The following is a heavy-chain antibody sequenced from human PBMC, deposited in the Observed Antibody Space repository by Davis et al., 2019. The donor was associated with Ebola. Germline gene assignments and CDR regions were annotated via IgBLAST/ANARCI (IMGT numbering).Heavy chain of an antibody. CDR2: ISSSGSTI. J-gene: IGHJ6*02. Sequence: PGGSLRLSCAASGFTFSDYYMSWIRQAPGKGLEWVSYISSSGSTIYYADSVKGRFTISRDNAKNSLYLQMNSLRAEDTAVYYCARHTAMDFYYYYGMDVWGQGTTVTVSS. CDR1: GFTFSDYY. V-gene: IGHV3-11*04. D-gene: IGHD5-18*01. CDR3: ARHTAMDFYYYYGMDV.